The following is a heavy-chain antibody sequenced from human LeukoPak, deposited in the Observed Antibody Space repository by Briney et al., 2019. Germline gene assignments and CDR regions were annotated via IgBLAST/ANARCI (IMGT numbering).Heavy chain of an antibody. Sequence: PSETLSLTCTVSGGSIRNYYWSWIRQPAGKGLEWIGRIYTRGSTNYRPSLKSRVTLSVDKSKNQFSLRLNSVTAADTAVYYCAGAYCGGDCYSGRTFDIWGQGTMVTVSS. V-gene: IGHV4-4*07. CDR3: AGAYCGGDCYSGRTFDI. CDR1: GGSIRNYY. J-gene: IGHJ3*02. CDR2: IYTRGST. D-gene: IGHD2-21*02.